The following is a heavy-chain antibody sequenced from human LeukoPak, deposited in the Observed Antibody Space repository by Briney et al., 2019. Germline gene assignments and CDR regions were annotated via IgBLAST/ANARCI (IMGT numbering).Heavy chain of an antibody. Sequence: GVSLRLSCADSGFTFSRSWMTWVRQAPGKGLEWVANINEDGSAQNYVDSVKGRFTISRDNPKSTLYLEMNSLRAEDTAVYYCARDAGYDRFDYWGQGTLVTVSS. CDR2: INEDGSAQ. D-gene: IGHD3-22*01. V-gene: IGHV3-7*05. J-gene: IGHJ4*02. CDR3: ARDAGYDRFDY. CDR1: GFTFSRSW.